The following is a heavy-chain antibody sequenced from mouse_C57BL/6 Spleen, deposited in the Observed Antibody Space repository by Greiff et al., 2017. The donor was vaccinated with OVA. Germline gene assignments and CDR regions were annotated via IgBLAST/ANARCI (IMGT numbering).Heavy chain of an antibody. CDR2: IDPSDSET. V-gene: IGHV1-52*01. D-gene: IGHD2-4*01. J-gene: IGHJ2*01. Sequence: QVQLQQPGAELVRPGSSVKLSCKASGYTFTSYWMHWVKQRPIQGLEWIGNIDPSDSETHYNQKFKDKATLTVDKSSSTAYMQLSSLTSEDSAVYYGARAEGYDYDQGVYFDYWGQGTTLTVSS. CDR3: ARAEGYDYDQGVYFDY. CDR1: GYTFTSYW.